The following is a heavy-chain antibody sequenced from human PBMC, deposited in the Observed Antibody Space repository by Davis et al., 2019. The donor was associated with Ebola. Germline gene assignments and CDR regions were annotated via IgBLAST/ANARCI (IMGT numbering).Heavy chain of an antibody. J-gene: IGHJ4*02. Sequence: GGSLRLSCAASGFTFSSYWMSWVRQAPGKGLEWVANITQDGSEKYYVDSVKGRFTISRDNAKNSLYLQMNSLRAEDTAVYYCARETLRFLEWLFNPFFDYWGQGTLVTVSS. V-gene: IGHV3-7*01. D-gene: IGHD3-3*01. CDR3: ARETLRFLEWLFNPFFDY. CDR1: GFTFSSYW. CDR2: ITQDGSEK.